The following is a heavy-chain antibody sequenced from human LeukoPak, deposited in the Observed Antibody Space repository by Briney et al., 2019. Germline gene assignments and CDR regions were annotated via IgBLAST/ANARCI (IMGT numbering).Heavy chain of an antibody. CDR1: GGSVSSGSYY. CDR3: ARESRGSGSYQYYFDY. Sequence: SETLSLTCTVSGGSVSSGSYYWSWVRQPPGKGLEWIGEIYHSGSTNYNPSLKSRVTISVDKSKNQFSLKLSCVTAADTAVYYCARESRGSGSYQYYFDYWGQGTLVTVSS. V-gene: IGHV4-39*07. CDR2: IYHSGST. J-gene: IGHJ4*02. D-gene: IGHD3-10*01.